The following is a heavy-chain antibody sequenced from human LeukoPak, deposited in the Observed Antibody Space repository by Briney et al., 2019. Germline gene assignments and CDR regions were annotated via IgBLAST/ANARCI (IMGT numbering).Heavy chain of an antibody. CDR2: ISGSGGST. CDR1: GFAFSSYA. D-gene: IGHD1-26*01. V-gene: IGHV3-23*01. J-gene: IGHJ4*02. Sequence: GGSLRLSCAASGFAFSSYAMSWVRQAPGKGLEWVSAISGSGGSTYYADSVKGRFTISRDNAKDSLYLQMNSLRAEDTAIYYCLRDPNDDYSGDWGQGTLVTVSS. CDR3: LRDPNDDYSGD.